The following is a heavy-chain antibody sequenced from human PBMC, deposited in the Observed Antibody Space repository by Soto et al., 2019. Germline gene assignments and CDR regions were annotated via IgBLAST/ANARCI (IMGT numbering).Heavy chain of an antibody. Sequence: QVQLQESGPGLVKPSETLSLTCTVSGGSVSSGSYYWSWIRQPPGKGLEWIGYIYYSGSTNYNPSLNSRVTISVDPSNNQFSLKLSSVTAADTAVYYCARDTIPGYPSSWRFDPWGQGTLVTVSS. D-gene: IGHD6-13*01. CDR2: IYYSGST. CDR3: ARDTIPGYPSSWRFDP. J-gene: IGHJ5*02. CDR1: GGSVSSGSYY. V-gene: IGHV4-61*01.